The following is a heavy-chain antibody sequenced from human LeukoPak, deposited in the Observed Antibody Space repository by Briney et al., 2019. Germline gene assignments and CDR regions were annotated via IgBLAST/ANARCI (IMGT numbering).Heavy chain of an antibody. CDR1: GFTFEDYA. V-gene: IGHV3-49*03. Sequence: GGSLRLSCTSSGFTFEDYALTWLRQDPGKGLEWLGFIRTKFYGGTADYAASVKDRFTISRDDYKNIAYLQMDGLKSEDTALYYCARVGRDRGFDIWGQGTAVTVSS. CDR3: ARVGRDRGFDI. CDR2: IRTKFYGGTA. D-gene: IGHD3-10*01. J-gene: IGHJ3*02.